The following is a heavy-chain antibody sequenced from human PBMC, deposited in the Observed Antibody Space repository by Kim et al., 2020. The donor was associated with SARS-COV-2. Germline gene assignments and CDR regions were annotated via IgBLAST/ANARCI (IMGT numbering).Heavy chain of an antibody. Sequence: ASVKVSCKASGYTFTSYGISWVRQAPGQGLEWMGWISAYNGNTNYAQKLQGRVTMTTDTSTSTAYMELRSLRSDDTAVYYCARVEEGDYVEDWFDPWGQGTLVTVSS. V-gene: IGHV1-18*04. J-gene: IGHJ5*02. CDR3: ARVEEGDYVEDWFDP. CDR2: ISAYNGNT. CDR1: GYTFTSYG. D-gene: IGHD4-17*01.